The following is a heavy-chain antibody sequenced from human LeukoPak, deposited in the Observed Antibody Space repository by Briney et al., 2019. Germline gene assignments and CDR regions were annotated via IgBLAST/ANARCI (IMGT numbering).Heavy chain of an antibody. CDR1: GFTFSSYA. CDR2: ISYNGSDK. D-gene: IGHD6-19*01. Sequence: GGSLRLSCAASGFTFSSYAMHWVRQAPGKGLVWVALISYNGSDKYYIDSVKGRFTISRDNSRNTLYVQMNSLRAEDTAVYYCARGAYSRGWTTFDYWGQGILVTVSS. CDR3: ARGAYSRGWTTFDY. V-gene: IGHV3-30*04. J-gene: IGHJ4*02.